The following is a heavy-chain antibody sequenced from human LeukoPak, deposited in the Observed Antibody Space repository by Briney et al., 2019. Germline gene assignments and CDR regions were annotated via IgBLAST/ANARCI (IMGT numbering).Heavy chain of an antibody. CDR1: GFTFSTSA. J-gene: IGHJ4*02. CDR3: AKGCGGNCYPPTY. V-gene: IGHV3-23*01. CDR2: ISGSGVGT. Sequence: GGSLRLSCAVSGFTFSTSAMNWVRQAPGKGLEWASAISGSGVGTYYADSVKGRFTISRDNSKNTLYLQMNSLRAEDTALYYCAKGCGGNCYPPTYWGQGTLVTVSS. D-gene: IGHD2-15*01.